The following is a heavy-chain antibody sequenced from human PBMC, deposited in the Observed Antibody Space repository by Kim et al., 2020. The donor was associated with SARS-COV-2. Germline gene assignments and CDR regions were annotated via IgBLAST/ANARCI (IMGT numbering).Heavy chain of an antibody. CDR3: ARTYYGFDY. CDR2: SGKS. Sequence: SGKSNYNPSLKSRVTTSIDTSKKEISPKVFSVTAADTAVYYCARTYYGFDYWGQGTLVTVSS. D-gene: IGHD3-22*01. J-gene: IGHJ4*02. V-gene: IGHV4-34*01.